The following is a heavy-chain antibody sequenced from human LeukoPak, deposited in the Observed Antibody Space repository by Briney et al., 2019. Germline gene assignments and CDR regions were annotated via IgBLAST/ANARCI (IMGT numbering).Heavy chain of an antibody. CDR3: ARDESAYDYVWGSYRLNWFDP. J-gene: IGHJ5*02. CDR1: GGSFSGYY. V-gene: IGHV4-34*01. Sequence: SETLSLTCAVYGGSFSGYYWSWIRQPPGKGLEWIGEINHSGSTNYNPSLKSRVTISVDTSKNQFSLKLSSVTAADTAVYYCARDESAYDYVWGSYRLNWFDPWGQGTLVTVSS. CDR2: INHSGST. D-gene: IGHD3-16*02.